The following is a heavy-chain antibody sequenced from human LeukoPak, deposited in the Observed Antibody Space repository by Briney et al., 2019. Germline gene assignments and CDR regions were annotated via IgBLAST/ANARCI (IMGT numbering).Heavy chain of an antibody. V-gene: IGHV3-7*01. CDR2: INQDESTT. J-gene: IGHJ4*02. D-gene: IGHD1/OR15-1a*01. Sequence: GVSLRCYGSDTGFSFKNSWMTWVRQAPGKGPEELANINQDESTTNYVASVKGRFTSSRDNAKNSLYLQMNSLRAEETAVYYCTRDFAFQQFDTWGQGTLVTVSP. CDR1: GFSFKNSW. CDR3: TRDFAFQQFDT.